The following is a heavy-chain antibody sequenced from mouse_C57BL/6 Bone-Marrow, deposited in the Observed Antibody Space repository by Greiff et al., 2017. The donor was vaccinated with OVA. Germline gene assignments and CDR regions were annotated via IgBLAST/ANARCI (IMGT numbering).Heavy chain of an antibody. CDR3: TIWKLLTGTWAMDD. V-gene: IGHV1-5*01. CDR1: GYTFTSYW. D-gene: IGHD4-1*01. Sequence: EVKLQESGTVLARPGASVKMSCKTSGYTFTSYWMHWVKQRPGQGLEWIGAIYPGNSDTSYNQTFKGKAKLTAVTSASTASMELSSLTNEDSAVYYCTIWKLLTGTWAMDDWGQGTSVTVSS. J-gene: IGHJ4*01. CDR2: IYPGNSDT.